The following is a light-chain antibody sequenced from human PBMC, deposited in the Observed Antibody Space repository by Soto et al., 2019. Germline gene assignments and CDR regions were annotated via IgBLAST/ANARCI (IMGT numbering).Light chain of an antibody. CDR1: QSVSSN. CDR3: QQYNNWPPIT. J-gene: IGKJ5*01. CDR2: GAS. V-gene: IGKV3-15*01. Sequence: EIGMTRYTASLSLSPWERATVSCRASQSVSSNLAWYQQKPGQAPRLLIYGASTRATGIPARFSGSGSGTEFTLTISSLQSEDFAVYYCQQYNNWPPITFGQGTRLEIK.